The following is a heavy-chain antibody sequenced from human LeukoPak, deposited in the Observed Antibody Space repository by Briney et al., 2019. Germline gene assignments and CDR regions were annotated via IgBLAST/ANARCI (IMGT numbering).Heavy chain of an antibody. CDR1: GGAISSYY. CDR3: AGSGSYGPFDP. V-gene: IGHV4-59*08. CDR2: IHYIGIT. J-gene: IGHJ5*02. Sequence: PSETLSLTCTVSGGAISSYYWSWIRQPPGKGLEWIGYIHYIGITNYNPSLKSRVTISADTSKNQFSLKLTSVTAADTAVYYCAGSGSYGPFDPWGQGTLVTVSS. D-gene: IGHD3-16*01.